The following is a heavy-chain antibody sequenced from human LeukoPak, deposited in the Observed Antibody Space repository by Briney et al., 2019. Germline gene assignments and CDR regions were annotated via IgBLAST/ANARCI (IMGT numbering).Heavy chain of an antibody. J-gene: IGHJ6*03. CDR1: GFTFSSYA. CDR2: ISYDGSNK. Sequence: GGSLRLSCAASGFTFSSYAMHWARQAPGKGLEWVAVISYDGSNKYYADSVKGRFTISRDNSKNTLYLQMNSLRAEDTAVYYCARDKPTVTKFYYYYYMDVWGKGTTVTVSS. CDR3: ARDKPTVTKFYYYYYMDV. D-gene: IGHD4-17*01. V-gene: IGHV3-30-3*01.